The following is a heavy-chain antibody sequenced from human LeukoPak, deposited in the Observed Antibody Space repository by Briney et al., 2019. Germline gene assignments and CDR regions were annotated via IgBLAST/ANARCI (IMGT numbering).Heavy chain of an antibody. J-gene: IGHJ4*02. CDR1: GFTFSSYA. CDR2: ISSSSTTI. V-gene: IGHV3-48*01. D-gene: IGHD4-17*01. Sequence: PGGSLRLSCAASGFTFSSYAMSWVRQAPGKGLEWVSYISSSSTTIYYADSVKGRFTVSRDNARNSLFLQMNSLRAEDTAVYYCARDLFTTGRPSCLDYWGQGTLVTVSS. CDR3: ARDLFTTGRPSCLDY.